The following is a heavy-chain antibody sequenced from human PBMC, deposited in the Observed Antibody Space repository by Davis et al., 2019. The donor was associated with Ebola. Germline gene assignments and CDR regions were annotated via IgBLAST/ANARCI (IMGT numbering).Heavy chain of an antibody. V-gene: IGHV3-53*01. J-gene: IGHJ3*02. D-gene: IGHD3-16*01. CDR1: GFTVSSNY. CDR2: IYSGGST. CDR3: TTDPAGGPGAFDI. Sequence: GESLKISCAASGFTVSSNYMRWVRQAPGKGLEWVSVIYSGGSTYYADSVKGRFTISRDNSKNTLYLQMNSLRAEDTAVYYCTTDPAGGPGAFDIWGQGTMVTVSS.